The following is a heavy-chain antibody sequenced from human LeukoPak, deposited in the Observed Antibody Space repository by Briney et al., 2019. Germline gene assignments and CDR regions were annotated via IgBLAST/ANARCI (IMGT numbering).Heavy chain of an antibody. D-gene: IGHD5-18*01. Sequence: ASVKVSCKASGYTFSSYDVNWVRQATGQGLEWMGWMNPKSGNTGHVQKFQGRITMTRNTSINTAYMELSSLRSEDTAVYYCARGESDTAIPRGIDYWGPGTLVTVSS. CDR3: ARGESDTAIPRGIDY. J-gene: IGHJ4*02. V-gene: IGHV1-8*01. CDR1: GYTFSSYD. CDR2: MNPKSGNT.